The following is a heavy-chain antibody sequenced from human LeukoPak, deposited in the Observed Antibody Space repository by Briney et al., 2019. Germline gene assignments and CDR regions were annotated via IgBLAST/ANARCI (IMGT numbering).Heavy chain of an antibody. CDR3: ARDYYDSSGAGSL. V-gene: IGHV3-66*02. J-gene: IGHJ4*02. CDR2: YSGGST. CDR1: GFTVSSNY. Sequence: SGGSLRLSCAASGFTVSSNYMSWVRQAPGKGLEWVSVYSGGSTYYADSVKGRFTISRDNSKNTLYLQMNSLRAEDTAVYYCARDYYDSSGAGSLWGQGTLVTVSS. D-gene: IGHD3-22*01.